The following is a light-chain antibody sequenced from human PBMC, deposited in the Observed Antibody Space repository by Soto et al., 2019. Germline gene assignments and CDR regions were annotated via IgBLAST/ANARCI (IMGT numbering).Light chain of an antibody. Sequence: EIVLTQSPGTLSLSPGERATLSCRASQSFNSIYLAWYQQKPGQAPRLLIYGASSRATGIPDRFSGSGSGTDFTLTISRMETADSAVYYCQKYHRWTFGQGTKVDIK. CDR3: QKYHRWT. CDR1: QSFNSIY. CDR2: GAS. V-gene: IGKV3-20*01. J-gene: IGKJ1*01.